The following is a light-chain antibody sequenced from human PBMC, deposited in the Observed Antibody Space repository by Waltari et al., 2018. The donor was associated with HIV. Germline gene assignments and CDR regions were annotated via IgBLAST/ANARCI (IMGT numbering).Light chain of an antibody. J-gene: IGKJ4*01. CDR2: AAA. CDR1: QPISTW. Sequence: DIQMTQSPSSVSASVGDRVTITCRASQPISTWLAWYQQKPGTAPKLLIYAAATLQSGVPSRCSGRGSGTDFTLTISSLQPEDFAAYYCQQANSFPRTFGGGTKVDIK. V-gene: IGKV1D-12*01. CDR3: QQANSFPRT.